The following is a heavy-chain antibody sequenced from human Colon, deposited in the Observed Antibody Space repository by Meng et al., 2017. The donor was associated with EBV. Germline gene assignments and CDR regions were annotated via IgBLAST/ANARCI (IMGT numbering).Heavy chain of an antibody. J-gene: IGHJ4*02. CDR1: GFTFSEYY. V-gene: IGHV4-34*09. CDR3: ARERGGVTRDFDS. D-gene: IGHD3-16*01. Sequence: QLQVVESGGGFVKPGGSLRLSYAASGFTFSEYYMSWIRQAPGKGLEWIGSIFYSGNTYFNPSLKTRVTISVDTSKNQFSLKLSSVTAADTAIYYCARERGGVTRDFDSWGQGALVTVSS. CDR2: IFYSGNT.